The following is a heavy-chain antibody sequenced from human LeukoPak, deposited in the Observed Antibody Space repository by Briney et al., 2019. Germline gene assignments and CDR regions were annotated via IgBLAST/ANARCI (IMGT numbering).Heavy chain of an antibody. Sequence: SETLSLTCSVSGGSISSDNWNWIRQPPGKGLEWIGYIYHSGSTNYNPSLKSRVTISVDTSKNQFSLKLSSVTAADTAVYYCARSDYGDYEGQYYFDYWGQGTLVTVSS. D-gene: IGHD4-17*01. J-gene: IGHJ4*02. CDR3: ARSDYGDYEGQYYFDY. V-gene: IGHV4-59*01. CDR1: GGSISSDN. CDR2: IYHSGST.